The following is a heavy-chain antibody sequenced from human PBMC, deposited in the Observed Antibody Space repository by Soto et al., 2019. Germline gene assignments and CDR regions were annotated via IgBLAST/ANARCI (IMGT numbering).Heavy chain of an antibody. J-gene: IGHJ5*02. D-gene: IGHD6-19*01. CDR1: GFSLSTSGVG. CDR3: AHISPAVASEVGWFDP. V-gene: IGHV2-5*02. CDR2: IYWDDDK. Sequence: GSGPTLVNPTQTLTLTCTFSGFSLSTSGVGVGWIRQPPGKALEWLALIYWDDDKRYSPSLKSRLTITKDTSKNQVVLTMTNMDPVDTATYYCAHISPAVASEVGWFDPWGQGTLVTVSS.